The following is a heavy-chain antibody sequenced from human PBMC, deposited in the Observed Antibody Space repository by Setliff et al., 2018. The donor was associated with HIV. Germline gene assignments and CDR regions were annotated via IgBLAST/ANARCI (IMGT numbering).Heavy chain of an antibody. CDR3: ARCRLNGGFNL. J-gene: IGHJ5*02. D-gene: IGHD7-27*01. CDR1: GGSFSGHQ. Sequence: KPSETLSLTCAVYGGSFSGHQWSWIRQPPGKGLEWIGEINHSEDTNYNSFLKSRATISLDMSKNQFSLKLSSVTAADTAVYYCARCRLNGGFNLWGQGTLVTVS. CDR2: INHSEDT. V-gene: IGHV4-34*01.